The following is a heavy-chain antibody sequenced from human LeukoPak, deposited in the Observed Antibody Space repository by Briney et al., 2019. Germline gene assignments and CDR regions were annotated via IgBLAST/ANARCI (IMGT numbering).Heavy chain of an antibody. Sequence: ASVKVSCKASGYTFTDSYIHWVRQAPGQGLEWMGWINTNTGNPAYAQDFTGRFVFSLDTSVNTAFLQLSNLKAEDTAVYYCARGFYDSVWGDYQFLDYWGQGTLVTVSS. CDR2: INTNTGNP. V-gene: IGHV7-4-1*02. J-gene: IGHJ4*02. D-gene: IGHD3-16*02. CDR3: ARGFYDSVWGDYQFLDY. CDR1: GYTFTDSY.